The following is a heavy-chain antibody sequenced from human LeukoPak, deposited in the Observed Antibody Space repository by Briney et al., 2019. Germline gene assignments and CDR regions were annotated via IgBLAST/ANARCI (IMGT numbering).Heavy chain of an antibody. J-gene: IGHJ2*01. CDR2: IYYSGST. Sequence: SETLSLTCSVSGGSISSGGYYWSWIRQHPGKGLEWIGYIYYSGSTYYIPSLKSRVTISVDTSKNQFSLKLNSVTAADTAVYYCARDSGYRAYWYFDLWGRGTLVTVSS. CDR1: GGSISSGGYY. V-gene: IGHV4-31*03. D-gene: IGHD3-10*01. CDR3: ARDSGYRAYWYFDL.